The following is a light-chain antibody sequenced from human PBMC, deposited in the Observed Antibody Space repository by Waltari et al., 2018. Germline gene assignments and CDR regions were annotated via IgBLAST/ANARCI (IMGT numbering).Light chain of an antibody. Sequence: AIQMTQSPSSLSASFGDTVTITCRASQHSGSDLGWYQQKPGKAPKLLISATSNLQSGVPSRFSGSGSHTDFTLAITSLQPEDFATYYCLQSYSYPRTFGQGTKVEIK. J-gene: IGKJ1*01. CDR3: LQSYSYPRT. V-gene: IGKV1-6*02. CDR2: ATS. CDR1: QHSGSD.